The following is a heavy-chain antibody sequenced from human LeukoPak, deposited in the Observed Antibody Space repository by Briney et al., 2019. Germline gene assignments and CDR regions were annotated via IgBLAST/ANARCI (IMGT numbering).Heavy chain of an antibody. J-gene: IGHJ4*02. Sequence: GGSLRLSCAASGFSFSTYWMHWVRQAPGKGLEWVSFIYSDNTHYSDSVKGRFTISRDNSKNTLYLQMNSLRAEDTAVYYCARRAGAYSHPYDYWGQGTLVTVSS. CDR1: GFSFSTYW. CDR2: IYSDNT. D-gene: IGHD4/OR15-4a*01. V-gene: IGHV3-53*01. CDR3: ARRAGAYSHPYDY.